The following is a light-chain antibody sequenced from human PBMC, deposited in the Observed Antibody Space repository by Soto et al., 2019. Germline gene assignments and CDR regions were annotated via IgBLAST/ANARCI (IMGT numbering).Light chain of an antibody. CDR1: SSDVGGYNY. CDR3: SSYTSSSRYV. Sequence: QSALTQPASVSGSPGQSITISCTGTSSDVGGYNYVSWYQQHPGKAPKLMIYDVSNRPSGVSNRISGSKSGNTASLTISGLQAEDEADYYCSSYTSSSRYVFGTGTK. V-gene: IGLV2-14*01. J-gene: IGLJ1*01. CDR2: DVS.